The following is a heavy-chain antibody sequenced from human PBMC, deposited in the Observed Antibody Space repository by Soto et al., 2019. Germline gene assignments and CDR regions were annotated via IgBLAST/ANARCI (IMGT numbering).Heavy chain of an antibody. V-gene: IGHV1-69*12. Sequence: QVQLVQSGAEVKKPGSSVKVSCKASGGTFSSYAIIWVRQAPGQGLEWMGGIIPIFGTANYAQKFQGRVTITADESTSTAYRELSSLRSEDTAVYYCARTVTTESEHLDYWGQGTLVTVSS. D-gene: IGHD4-17*01. CDR1: GGTFSSYA. CDR2: IIPIFGTA. CDR3: ARTVTTESEHLDY. J-gene: IGHJ4*02.